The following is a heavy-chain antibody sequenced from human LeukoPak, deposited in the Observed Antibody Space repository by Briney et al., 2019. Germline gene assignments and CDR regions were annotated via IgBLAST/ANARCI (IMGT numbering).Heavy chain of an antibody. CDR3: ARSKGQIDRGVIIATDPFDY. CDR1: GGSISSSNW. Sequence: SGTLSLTCAVSGGSISSSNWWSWIRQPPGKGLEWIGYIYYSGSTYYNPSLKSRVTISVDTSKNQFSLKLSSVTAADTAVYYCARSKGQIDRGVIIATDPFDYWGQGTLVTVSS. D-gene: IGHD3-10*01. J-gene: IGHJ4*02. CDR2: IYYSGST. V-gene: IGHV4-30-4*01.